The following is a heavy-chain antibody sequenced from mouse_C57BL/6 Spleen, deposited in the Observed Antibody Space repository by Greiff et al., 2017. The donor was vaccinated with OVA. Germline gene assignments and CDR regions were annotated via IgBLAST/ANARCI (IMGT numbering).Heavy chain of an antibody. CDR1: GYAFSSYW. D-gene: IGHD1-1*01. CDR2: IYPGDGDT. Sequence: QVQLKESGAELVKPGASVKISCKASGYAFSSYWMNWVKQRPGKGLEWIGQIYPGDGDTNYNGKVKGKATLTADKSSSTAYMQLSSLTSEDSAVYFCARSGDYGSSYHWYFDVWGTGTTVTVSS. V-gene: IGHV1-80*01. J-gene: IGHJ1*03. CDR3: ARSGDYGSSYHWYFDV.